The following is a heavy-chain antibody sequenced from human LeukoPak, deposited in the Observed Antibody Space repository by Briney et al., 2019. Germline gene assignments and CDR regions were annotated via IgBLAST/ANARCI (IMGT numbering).Heavy chain of an antibody. CDR3: ARGAIGRYFDY. J-gene: IGHJ4*02. CDR2: IYYSGST. Sequence: SETLSLTCAVSGGSISSNNWWGWVRQHPGKGLEWIGYIYYSGSTYYNPSLKSRVTISVDTSKNQFSLKLSSVTAADTAVYYCARGAIGRYFDYWGQGTLVTVSS. D-gene: IGHD2-2*01. V-gene: IGHV4-31*11. CDR1: GGSISSNNW.